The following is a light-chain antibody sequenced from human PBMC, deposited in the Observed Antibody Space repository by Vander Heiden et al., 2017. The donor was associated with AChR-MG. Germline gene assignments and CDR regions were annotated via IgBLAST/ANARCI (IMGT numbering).Light chain of an antibody. J-gene: IGLJ2*01. Sequence: HSALTQPPSASGSPGPSVTISCSGTSSDVGGYNYVAWYQQQPGKAPKLIIYEVTRRPSGVPDRFSGSKSGSTASLTVSGLQAEDEADYYCSSYAGNNNVIFGGGTKLTVL. CDR3: SSYAGNNNVI. CDR1: SSDVGGYNY. V-gene: IGLV2-8*01. CDR2: EVT.